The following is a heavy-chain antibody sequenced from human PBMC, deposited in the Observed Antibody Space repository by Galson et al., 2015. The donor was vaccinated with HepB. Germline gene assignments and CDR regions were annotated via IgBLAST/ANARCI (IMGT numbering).Heavy chain of an antibody. Sequence: ETLSLTCTVSGGSISSSSYYWGWIRQPPGKGLEWIGSIYYSGSTYYNPSLKSRVTISVDTSKNQFSLKLSSVTAAGTAVYYCASEMGSYYDSSGYYYNAFDIWGQGTMVTVSS. CDR3: ASEMGSYYDSSGYYYNAFDI. J-gene: IGHJ3*02. V-gene: IGHV4-39*07. D-gene: IGHD3-22*01. CDR2: IYYSGST. CDR1: GGSISSSSYY.